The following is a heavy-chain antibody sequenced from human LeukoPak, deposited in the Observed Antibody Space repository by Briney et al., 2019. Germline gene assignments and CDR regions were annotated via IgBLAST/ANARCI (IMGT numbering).Heavy chain of an antibody. CDR1: GGTFSSYA. V-gene: IGHV1-69*04. CDR3: ASGCGVYYYYGMDV. CDR2: IIPILGIA. J-gene: IGHJ6*02. D-gene: IGHD3-10*01. Sequence: SVKVSCKASGGTFSSYAISWVRQAPGQGLEWMGRIIPILGIANYAQKFQGRVTITADKSTSTAYMELSSLRSEDTAVYYCASGCGVYYYYGMDVWGQGTTVTVSS.